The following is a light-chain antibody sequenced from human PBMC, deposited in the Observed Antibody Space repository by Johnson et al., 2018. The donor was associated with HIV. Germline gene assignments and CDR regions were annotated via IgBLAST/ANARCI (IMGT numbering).Light chain of an antibody. CDR2: DNN. J-gene: IGLJ1*01. CDR1: SSNIGNNY. Sequence: QSVLTQPPSVSAAPGQKVTISCSGSSSNIGNNYVSWYQQLPGTAPKVLIYDNNKRPSGIPDRFSGSKSGTSATLGITGLQTGDEAAYYCGICDSSLIAYVFGTGTKVTVL. CDR3: GICDSSLIAYV. V-gene: IGLV1-51*01.